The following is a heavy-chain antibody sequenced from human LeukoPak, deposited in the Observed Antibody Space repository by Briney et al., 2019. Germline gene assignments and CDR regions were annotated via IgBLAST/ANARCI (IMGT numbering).Heavy chain of an antibody. CDR2: IYSTGST. CDR3: GDWILTGYDAFDI. CDR1: GFTVSSTY. J-gene: IGHJ3*02. V-gene: IGHV3-53*01. Sequence: PGGSLRLSCAGSGFTVSSTYMNWVRQAPGKGLEWVAIIYSTGSTFYADSVKGGFTISRDNSKNTLYLQMNSLRAEDTAVYYCGDWILTGYDAFDIWGQGTLVTVSS. D-gene: IGHD3-9*01.